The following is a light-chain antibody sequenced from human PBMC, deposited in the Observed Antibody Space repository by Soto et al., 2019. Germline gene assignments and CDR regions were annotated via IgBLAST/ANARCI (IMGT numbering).Light chain of an antibody. CDR3: QSYESRLSGSV. Sequence: HSVLTHPPSVSWTPEQRVTISCTGISSHIGPFYYLHLYQHLPGTAPKLLIYSTTNRPSGVPDRFSGSRSGTSASLAITGLQAEDEADYYCQSYESRLSGSVFGTGTKVTVL. CDR2: STT. J-gene: IGLJ1*01. CDR1: SSHIGPFYY. V-gene: IGLV1-40*01.